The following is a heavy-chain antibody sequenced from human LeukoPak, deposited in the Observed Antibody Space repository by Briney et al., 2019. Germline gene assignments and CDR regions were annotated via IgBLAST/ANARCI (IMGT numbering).Heavy chain of an antibody. CDR3: ARGGNYWPQWWFDP. Sequence: GSLRLSCAASGFTFSTFAMVWVRQPPGKGLEWIGEINHSGSTNYNPSLKSRVTISVDTSKNQFSLELNSVTPADTAVYYCARGGNYWPQWWFDPWGRGTLVSVSS. CDR1: GFTFSTFA. J-gene: IGHJ5*02. CDR2: INHSGST. V-gene: IGHV4-34*01. D-gene: IGHD1-26*01.